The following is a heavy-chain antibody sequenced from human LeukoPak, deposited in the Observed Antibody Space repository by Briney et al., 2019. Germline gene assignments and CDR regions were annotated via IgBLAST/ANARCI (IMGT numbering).Heavy chain of an antibody. J-gene: IGHJ2*01. V-gene: IGHV4-59*01. CDR3: ASFDYGDFWYFDI. Sequence: SETLSLTCTISGGSISAFYWSWIRQPPGKGLEWIGNIYHSGSTNYNPSLKSRDIMSVDTSKKYFSLKLSSVTGADTAVYYCASFDYGDFWYFDIWGRGALVTVSS. CDR1: GGSISAFY. D-gene: IGHD4-17*01. CDR2: IYHSGST.